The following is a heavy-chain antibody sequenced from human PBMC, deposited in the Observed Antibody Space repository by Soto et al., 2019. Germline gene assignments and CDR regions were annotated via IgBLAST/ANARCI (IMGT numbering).Heavy chain of an antibody. CDR2: IYYSGST. V-gene: IGHV4-59*08. CDR1: GGSMSTYY. CDR3: ASRAVDKSRGGEY. D-gene: IGHD5-12*01. Sequence: SETLSLTCRVSGGSMSTYYWSWIRQSPGKGLEWIGYIYYSGSTKYGPSLKSRATISVDTTKNQFSLKLTSVTAADTAVYYCASRAVDKSRGGEYWGQGTLVTVSS. J-gene: IGHJ4*02.